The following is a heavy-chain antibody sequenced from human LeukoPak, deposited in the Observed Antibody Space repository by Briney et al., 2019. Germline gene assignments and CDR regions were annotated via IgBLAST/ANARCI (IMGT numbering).Heavy chain of an antibody. Sequence: RAGGSLRLSCAASGFTVSNYAMHWVRQAPGKGLEWVAGISSDGNIRHLTDSVKGRFSISRDNSGTTLNLQMNSLRPEDTAVYYCTRVIRAQFDPWGQGTLVTVAS. CDR2: ISSDGNIR. CDR3: TRVIRAQFDP. CDR1: GFTVSNYA. V-gene: IGHV3-30*10. J-gene: IGHJ5*02.